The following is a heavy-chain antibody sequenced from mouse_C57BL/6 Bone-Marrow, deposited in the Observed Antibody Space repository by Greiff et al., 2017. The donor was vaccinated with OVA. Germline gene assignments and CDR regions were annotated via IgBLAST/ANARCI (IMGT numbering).Heavy chain of an antibody. CDR2: ISSGGSYT. CDR3: ARRSYGSSFYAMDY. J-gene: IGHJ4*01. D-gene: IGHD1-1*01. CDR1: GFTFSSYG. V-gene: IGHV5-6*01. Sequence: EVQRVESGGDLVKPGGSLKLSCAASGFTFSSYGMSWVRQTPDKRLEWVATISSGGSYTYYPDSVKGRFTISRDNAKNTLYLQMSSLKSEDTAMYYCARRSYGSSFYAMDYWGQGTSVTVSS.